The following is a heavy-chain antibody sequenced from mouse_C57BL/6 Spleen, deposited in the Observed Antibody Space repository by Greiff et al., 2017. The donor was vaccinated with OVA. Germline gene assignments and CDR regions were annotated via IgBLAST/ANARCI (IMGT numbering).Heavy chain of an antibody. CDR3: ARRQGSNYSYCDY. D-gene: IGHD2-5*01. CDR1: GFTFSSYG. Sequence: EVKVVESGGDLVKPGGSLKLSCAASGFTFSSYGMSWVRQTPDKRLEWVATISSGGSYTYYPDSVKGRFTISRDNAKNTLYLQMSSLKSEDTAMYYCARRQGSNYSYCDYWGQGTTLTVSS. CDR2: ISSGGSYT. V-gene: IGHV5-6*02. J-gene: IGHJ2*01.